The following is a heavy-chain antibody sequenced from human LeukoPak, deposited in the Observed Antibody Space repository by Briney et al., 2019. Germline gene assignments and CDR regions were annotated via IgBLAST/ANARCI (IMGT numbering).Heavy chain of an antibody. D-gene: IGHD1-26*01. V-gene: IGHV3-72*01. CDR1: GFTLTAHY. Sequence: PGGSLRLSCAAPGFTLTAHYMDWVRQAPGKGLEWVGRITNKPKSYSTQYAASVKGRFTISRDDSKNSLYLQMNSLKIEDTAVYYCARDWATALDYWGQGTLVTVSS. J-gene: IGHJ4*02. CDR3: ARDWATALDY. CDR2: ITNKPKSYST.